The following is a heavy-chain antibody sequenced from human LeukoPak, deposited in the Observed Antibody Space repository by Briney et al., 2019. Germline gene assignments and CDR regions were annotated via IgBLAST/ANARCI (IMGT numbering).Heavy chain of an antibody. D-gene: IGHD1-7*01. Sequence: SETLSLTCALYGGSFSGYYWSWIRQPPGKGLEWIGEINHSGSTNYNPSLKSRVTISVDTSKNQFSLKLSSVTAADTAVYYCARARRNWNYREDYYYYMDVWGKGTTVTVSS. CDR3: ARARRNWNYREDYYYYMDV. CDR1: GGSFSGYY. J-gene: IGHJ6*03. V-gene: IGHV4-34*01. CDR2: INHSGST.